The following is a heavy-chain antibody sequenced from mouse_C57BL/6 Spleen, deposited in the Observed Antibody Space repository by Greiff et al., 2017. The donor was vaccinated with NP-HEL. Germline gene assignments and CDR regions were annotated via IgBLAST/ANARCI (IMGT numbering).Heavy chain of an antibody. CDR1: GYTFTDYA. J-gene: IGHJ4*01. D-gene: IGHD1-1*01. V-gene: IGHV1-67*01. CDR3: VYGSSPYYAMDY. CDR2: ISTYDGDA. Sequence: VQLQESGPELVRPGVSVKISCTGSGYTFTDYAMHWVKQSHAKSLEWIGVISTYDGDASYNQKFKDKATMTVDKSSSTAYMELARLTSEDSAVYYCVYGSSPYYAMDYWGQGTSVTVSS.